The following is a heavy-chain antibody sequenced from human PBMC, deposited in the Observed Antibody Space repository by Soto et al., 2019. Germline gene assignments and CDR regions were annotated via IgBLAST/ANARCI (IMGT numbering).Heavy chain of an antibody. Sequence: SETLSLTCTVSGGSISSGGYYWSWIRQHPGKGLEWIGYIYYSGSTYYNPSLKSRVTISVDTSKNQFSLKLSSVTAADTAVYYCARSSTGYSSSWYYYYGMDVWGQGTTVTVSS. CDR2: IYYSGST. CDR1: GGSISSGGYY. V-gene: IGHV4-31*03. J-gene: IGHJ6*02. D-gene: IGHD6-13*01. CDR3: ARSSTGYSSSWYYYYGMDV.